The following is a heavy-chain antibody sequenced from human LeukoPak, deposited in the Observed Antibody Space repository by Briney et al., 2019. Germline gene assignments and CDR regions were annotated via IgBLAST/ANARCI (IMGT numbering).Heavy chain of an antibody. V-gene: IGHV3-21*01. Sequence: GGSLRLSCAASRFTFSTYSMNWVRQAPGKGLEWVSSISSRSTYIYYADSVKGRFTISRDNAKNSLYLQMNNLRAEDTAMFYCATSMAQDVDAFHIWGQGTMVTVSS. CDR2: ISSRSTYI. CDR1: RFTFSTYS. D-gene: IGHD2-8*01. J-gene: IGHJ3*02. CDR3: ATSMAQDVDAFHI.